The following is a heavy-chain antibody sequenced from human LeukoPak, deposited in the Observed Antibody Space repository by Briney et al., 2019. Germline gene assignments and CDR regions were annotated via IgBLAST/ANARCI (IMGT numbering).Heavy chain of an antibody. CDR1: GYTFTSYG. V-gene: IGHV1-18*01. D-gene: IGHD6-19*01. Sequence: ASVKVSCKASGYTFTSYGISWVRQAPGQGLEWMGWISAYNGNTSYAQKLQGRVTMTTDTSTSTAYMELRSLRSDDTAVYYCARDQGWPTVYGMDVWGQGTTVTVSS. CDR3: ARDQGWPTVYGMDV. CDR2: ISAYNGNT. J-gene: IGHJ6*02.